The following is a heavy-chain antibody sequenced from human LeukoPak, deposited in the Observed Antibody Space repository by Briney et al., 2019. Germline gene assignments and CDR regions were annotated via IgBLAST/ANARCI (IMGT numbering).Heavy chain of an antibody. V-gene: IGHV3-23*01. Sequence: GGSLRLSCAASGFSFSSYAMSWVRQAPGKGLEWVSSVTGSGRDTYYAGSVKGHFTISRDNSKSTLDLQVNSLRAEDTALYYCAKRHDSNGPTGYFDYWGQGILVTVSS. J-gene: IGHJ4*02. CDR2: VTGSGRDT. CDR1: GFSFSSYA. CDR3: AKRHDSNGPTGYFDY. D-gene: IGHD3-22*01.